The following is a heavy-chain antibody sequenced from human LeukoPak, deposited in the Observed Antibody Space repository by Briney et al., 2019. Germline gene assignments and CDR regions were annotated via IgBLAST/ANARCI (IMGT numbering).Heavy chain of an antibody. CDR1: GHTFTSYD. V-gene: IGHV1-18*01. Sequence: ASVKVSCKASGHTFTSYDISWVRQAPGQGLEWMGWISAYNGNTNYAQKIQGRVAMTTDTSTSTAYMELSSLRSEDTAVYYCARGQKQLWPYFFDYWGQGNLVTVSS. CDR3: ARGQKQLWPYFFDY. J-gene: IGHJ4*02. CDR2: ISAYNGNT. D-gene: IGHD5-18*01.